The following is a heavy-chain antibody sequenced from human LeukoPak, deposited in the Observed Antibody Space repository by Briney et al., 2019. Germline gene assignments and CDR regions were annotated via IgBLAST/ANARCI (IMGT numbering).Heavy chain of an antibody. V-gene: IGHV4-39*07. D-gene: IGHD3-22*01. CDR2: IYYSGST. J-gene: IGHJ4*02. CDR3: ARDSDYYDSSGYNY. CDR1: GVSISSSSYY. Sequence: SETLSLTCTVSGVSISSSSYYWGWIRQPPGKGLEWIGSIYYSGSTYYNPSLKSRVTISVDTSKNQFSLKLSSVTAADTAVYYCARDSDYYDSSGYNYWGQGTLVTVSS.